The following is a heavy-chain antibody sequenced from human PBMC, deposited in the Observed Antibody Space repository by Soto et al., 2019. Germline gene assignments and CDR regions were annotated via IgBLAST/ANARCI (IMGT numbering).Heavy chain of an antibody. Sequence: ASVKVSCKASGYTFHNYGVSWVRQAPGQGLEWMGRISAYNYNTHYAQNFEGRVTMTTDTSTSTAYMYLRSLRSDDSAIYYCARLTGEFRLDLDYWGQGTQVTVSS. D-gene: IGHD3-16*01. V-gene: IGHV1-18*01. CDR2: ISAYNYNT. CDR1: GYTFHNYG. CDR3: ARLTGEFRLDLDY. J-gene: IGHJ4*02.